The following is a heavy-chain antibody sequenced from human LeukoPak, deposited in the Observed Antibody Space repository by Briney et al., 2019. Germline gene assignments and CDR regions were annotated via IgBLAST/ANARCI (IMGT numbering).Heavy chain of an antibody. V-gene: IGHV4-4*02. CDR2: IYHSGST. CDR3: ARGYYDILTGYYTPVGFDY. Sequence: PSGTLSLTCAVSGGSISSSNWWSWVRQPPGKGLEWIGEIYHSGSTSYNPSLKSRVTISVDKSKNQFSLKLSSVTAADTAVYYCARGYYDILTGYYTPVGFDYWGQGTLVTVSS. D-gene: IGHD3-9*01. J-gene: IGHJ4*02. CDR1: GGSISSSNW.